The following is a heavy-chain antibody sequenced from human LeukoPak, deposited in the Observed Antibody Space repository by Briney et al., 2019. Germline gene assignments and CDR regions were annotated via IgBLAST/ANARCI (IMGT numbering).Heavy chain of an antibody. CDR1: GGSISSYY. Sequence: PSETLSLTCTVSGGSISSYYWSWIRQPPGKGLEWIGYIYYSGYRGSTNYNPSLKSRVTISVDTSKNQFSLKVSSVTAADTAVYYCARDRDYEGYGMDVWGQGTTVTVSS. D-gene: IGHD4/OR15-4a*01. CDR3: ARDRDYEGYGMDV. V-gene: IGHV4-59*01. J-gene: IGHJ6*02. CDR2: IYYSGYRGST.